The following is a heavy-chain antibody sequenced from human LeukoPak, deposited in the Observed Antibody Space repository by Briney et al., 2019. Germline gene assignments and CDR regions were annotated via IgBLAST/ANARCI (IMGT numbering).Heavy chain of an antibody. CDR3: ATSTYCSGGSCYSRTFQY. CDR1: GFTFSSYW. V-gene: IGHV3-74*01. CDR2: INSDETST. D-gene: IGHD2-15*01. Sequence: GGSLRLSCAASGFTFSSYWMHWVRQAPGKGRVWVSRINSDETSTSYADSVKGRFTISRDNAQKTLYLQMNSLSAEDTAVYYCATSTYCSGGSCYSRTFQYWGQGTLVTVSS. J-gene: IGHJ4*02.